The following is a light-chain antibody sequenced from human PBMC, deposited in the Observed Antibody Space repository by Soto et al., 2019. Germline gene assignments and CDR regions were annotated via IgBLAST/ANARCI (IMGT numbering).Light chain of an antibody. CDR2: SNY. CDR1: SSNIGSKT. J-gene: IGLJ1*01. CDR3: SAWDSSLNGYV. V-gene: IGLV1-44*01. Sequence: QSVLTQPPSASGTPGQRVTISCSGSSSNIGSKTVNWYQQLPGTAPKLLIYSNYQRPSGVPDRFSGSKPGTSASLAISGLQSEDEADYYCSAWDSSLNGYVFGTWTKLTVL.